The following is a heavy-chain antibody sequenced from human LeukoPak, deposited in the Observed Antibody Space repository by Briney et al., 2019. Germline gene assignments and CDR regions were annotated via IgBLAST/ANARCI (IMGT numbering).Heavy chain of an antibody. D-gene: IGHD2-2*01. CDR2: IYSGGST. CDR3: ARGEYQLPPYFDY. CDR1: GFTVGSNY. Sequence: PGGSLRLSCAASGFTVGSNYMSWVRQAPGKGLEWVSVIYSGGSTYYADSVKGRFTISRHNSKNTLYLQMNSLRAEDTAVYYCARGEYQLPPYFDYWGQGTLVTVSS. J-gene: IGHJ4*02. V-gene: IGHV3-53*04.